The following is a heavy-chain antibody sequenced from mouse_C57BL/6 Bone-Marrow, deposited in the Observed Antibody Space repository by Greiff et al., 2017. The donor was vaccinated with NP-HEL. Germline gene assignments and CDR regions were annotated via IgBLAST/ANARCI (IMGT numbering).Heavy chain of an antibody. CDR2: ISSGGSYT. Sequence: EVMLVESRGDLVKPGGSLKLSCAASGFTFSSYGMSWVRQTPDKRLEWVATISSGGSYTYYPDSVKGRFTISRDNAKNTLYLQMSSLKSEDTAMYYCARPNWYYAMDYWGQGTSVTVSS. D-gene: IGHD4-1*02. J-gene: IGHJ4*01. CDR1: GFTFSSYG. V-gene: IGHV5-6*01. CDR3: ARPNWYYAMDY.